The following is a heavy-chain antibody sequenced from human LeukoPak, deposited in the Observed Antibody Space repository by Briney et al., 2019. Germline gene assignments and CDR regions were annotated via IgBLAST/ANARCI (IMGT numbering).Heavy chain of an antibody. J-gene: IGHJ6*02. CDR1: GGTFSSYA. Sequence: GASVKVSCTASGGTFSSYAISWVRQAPGQGLEWMGGIIPIFGTANYAQKFQGRVTITADESTSTAYMELSSLRSEDTAVYYCARGANITVVRGVIRRHYYYYGMDVWGQGTTVTVSS. CDR2: IIPIFGTA. V-gene: IGHV1-69*13. CDR3: ARGANITVVRGVIRRHYYYYGMDV. D-gene: IGHD3-10*01.